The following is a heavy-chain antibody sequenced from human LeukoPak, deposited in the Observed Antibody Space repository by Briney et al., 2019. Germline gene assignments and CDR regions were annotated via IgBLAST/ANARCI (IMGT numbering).Heavy chain of an antibody. CDR2: ISWNSGSI. Sequence: GRSLRLSCAASGFTSDDYAMHWVRQGPGKGLEWVSGISWNSGSIGYADSVKGRFTISRDNAKNSLYLQMNSLRAEDTALYYCAKDTIFGVVIGAFDIWGQGTMVTVSS. CDR3: AKDTIFGVVIGAFDI. V-gene: IGHV3-9*02. CDR1: GFTSDDYA. D-gene: IGHD3-3*01. J-gene: IGHJ3*02.